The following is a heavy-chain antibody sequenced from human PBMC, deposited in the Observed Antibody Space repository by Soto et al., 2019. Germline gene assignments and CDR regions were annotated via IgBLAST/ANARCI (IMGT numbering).Heavy chain of an antibody. CDR1: GYTLTELS. CDR3: ATDRIMITFGGVIAPQSALNAFDI. CDR2: FDPEDGET. D-gene: IGHD3-16*02. V-gene: IGHV1-24*01. J-gene: IGHJ3*02. Sequence: QVQLVQSGAEVKKPGASVKVSCKVSGYTLTELSMHWVRQAPGKGLEWMGGFDPEDGETIYAQKFQGRVTMTEDTSTDTAYMELSSLKSEDTAVYYCATDRIMITFGGVIAPQSALNAFDIWGQGTMVTVSS.